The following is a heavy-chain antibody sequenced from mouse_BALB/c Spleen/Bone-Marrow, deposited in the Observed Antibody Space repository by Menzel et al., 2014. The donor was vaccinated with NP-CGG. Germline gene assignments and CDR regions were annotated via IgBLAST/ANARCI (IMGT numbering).Heavy chain of an antibody. D-gene: IGHD1-1*01. CDR3: ARSGSSWFAY. Sequence: QVQLKQSGPELVKPGASVKISCKASGYAFSSSWMNWVKQRPGQGLEWIGRIYPGDGDTNYNGKFKGKATLTADKSPSTAYMQLSSLTSVDSAVYFCARSGSSWFAYWGQGTLVTVSA. CDR1: GYAFSSSW. V-gene: IGHV1-82*01. CDR2: IYPGDGDT. J-gene: IGHJ3*01.